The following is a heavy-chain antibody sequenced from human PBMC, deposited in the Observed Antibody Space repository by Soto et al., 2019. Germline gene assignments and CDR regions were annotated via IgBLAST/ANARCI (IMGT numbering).Heavy chain of an antibody. V-gene: IGHV3-48*01. CDR3: TRASSYAFDY. J-gene: IGHJ4*02. D-gene: IGHD2-2*01. CDR1: GFIFRDYS. CDR2: IAGGGVPT. Sequence: EVQLVESGGGLVQSGESLRLSCAASGFIFRDYSMNWDRQTPGKGLEWIAHIAGGGVPTYYANSVKGRFTISRDRGKNFLYLQMNGLQGDDSGISYCTRASSYAFDYWGQGALVTVSS.